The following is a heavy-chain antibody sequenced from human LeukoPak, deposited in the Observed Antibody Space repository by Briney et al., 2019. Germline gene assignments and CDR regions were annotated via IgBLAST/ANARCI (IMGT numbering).Heavy chain of an antibody. J-gene: IGHJ4*02. Sequence: PGRSLRLSCAASGFTFDDYAMHWVRQAPGKGLEWVSGISWNSGSIGYADSVKGRFTISRDNAKNSLYLQMNSLRAEDTASYYCAKGYCSSTSCYIDYWGQGTLVTVSS. D-gene: IGHD2-2*02. CDR1: GFTFDDYA. CDR3: AKGYCSSTSCYIDY. CDR2: ISWNSGSI. V-gene: IGHV3-9*01.